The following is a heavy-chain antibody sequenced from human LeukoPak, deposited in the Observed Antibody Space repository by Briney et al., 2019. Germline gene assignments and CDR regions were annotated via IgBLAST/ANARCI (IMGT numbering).Heavy chain of an antibody. CDR1: GYSFTSYW. J-gene: IGHJ6*02. Sequence: GESLKISCKGSGYSFTSYWISWVRQMPGKGLEWMGRIDPSDSYTNYSPSFQGHVTSSADKSISTAYLQWSSLKASDTAMYYCARHKLPSYYYGSGSRPTQYYYYYGMDVWGQGTTVTVSS. D-gene: IGHD3-10*01. CDR2: IDPSDSYT. CDR3: ARHKLPSYYYGSGSRPTQYYYYYGMDV. V-gene: IGHV5-10-1*01.